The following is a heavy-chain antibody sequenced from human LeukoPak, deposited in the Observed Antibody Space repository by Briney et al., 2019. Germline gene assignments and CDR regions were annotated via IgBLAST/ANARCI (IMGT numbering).Heavy chain of an antibody. CDR1: GFSVSSNY. CDR3: AKVRFDSSGYYYTYYYYGMDV. Sequence: TGGSLRLSCAVSGFSVSSNYMAWVRQGPGKGLEWVSVIYSGGGIYYADSVKGRFTVSRDNSKSTLYLQMTSLRAEDTAVYFCAKVRFDSSGYYYTYYYYGMDVWGQGTTVTVSS. D-gene: IGHD3-22*01. CDR2: IYSGGGI. J-gene: IGHJ6*02. V-gene: IGHV3-53*01.